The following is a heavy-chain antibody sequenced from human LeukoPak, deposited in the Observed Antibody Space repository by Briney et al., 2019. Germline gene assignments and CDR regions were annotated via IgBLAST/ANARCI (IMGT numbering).Heavy chain of an antibody. J-gene: IGHJ4*02. CDR2: IIPIFGTA. D-gene: IGHD1-26*01. CDR3: ARDRYSGSYWGYYFDY. V-gene: IGHV1-69*01. Sequence: GSSVKVSCKASGGTFSSYAISWVRQAPGQGVEWMGGIIPIFGTANYAQKFQGRVTITADGSTSTAYMELSSLRSEDTAVYYCARDRYSGSYWGYYFDYWGQGTLVTVSS. CDR1: GGTFSSYA.